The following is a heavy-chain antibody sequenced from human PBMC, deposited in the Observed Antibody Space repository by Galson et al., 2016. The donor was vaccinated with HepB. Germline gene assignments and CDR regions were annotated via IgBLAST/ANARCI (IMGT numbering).Heavy chain of an antibody. J-gene: IGHJ2*01. CDR3: TRGVRGSWCSDI. V-gene: IGHV3-43*01. D-gene: IGHD2-15*01. CDR1: GFAFDDFT. Sequence: SLRLSCAVSGFAFDDFTMLWVRQAPGKGLEWVSLISWDGTRTYYSDSVKGRLTISSDNSKDSIYLQMNTLRTDDTALYSFTRGVRGSWCSDIWGRGTLVTVSS. CDR2: ISWDGTRT.